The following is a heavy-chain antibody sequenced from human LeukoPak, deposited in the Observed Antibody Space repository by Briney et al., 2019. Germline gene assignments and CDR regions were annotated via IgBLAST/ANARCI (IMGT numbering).Heavy chain of an antibody. CDR1: GGSISSYY. CDR2: IYYSGST. J-gene: IGHJ5*02. CDR3: ARAAVSSSWLDIFNNWFDP. D-gene: IGHD6-13*01. Sequence: SETLSLTCTVSGGSISSYYWSWIRQPPGKGLEWIGYIYYSGSTNYNPSLKSRVTISVDTSKNQFSLKLSSVTAADTAVYYCARAAVSSSWLDIFNNWFDPWGQGTLVTVSS. V-gene: IGHV4-59*01.